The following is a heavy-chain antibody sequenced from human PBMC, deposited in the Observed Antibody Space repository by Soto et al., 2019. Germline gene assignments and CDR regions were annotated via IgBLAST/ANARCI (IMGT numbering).Heavy chain of an antibody. D-gene: IGHD3-10*01. Sequence: SETLSLTCTVSGGSISSGGYYWSWIRQHPGKGQEWIGYIYYSGSTYYNPSLKSRVTISVDTSKNQFSLKLSSVTAADTAVYYCARAFGGWFDPWGQGTLVTVSS. J-gene: IGHJ5*02. CDR3: ARAFGGWFDP. V-gene: IGHV4-31*03. CDR2: IYYSGST. CDR1: GGSISSGGYY.